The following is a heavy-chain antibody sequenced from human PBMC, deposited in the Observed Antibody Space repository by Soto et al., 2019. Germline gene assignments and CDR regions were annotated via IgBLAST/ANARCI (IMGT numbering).Heavy chain of an antibody. CDR2: IKTKTEGETT. D-gene: IGHD6-13*01. Sequence: GGSLRLSCAASGFIFDNAWMNWVRQAPGKGLEWVGRIKTKTEGETTDYGAPVKGRFTISRDDSKNTLYLQMNSLKTEDTAVYYCTAPADFEFWGHGTPVTVSS. J-gene: IGHJ4*01. CDR1: GFIFDNAW. V-gene: IGHV3-15*07. CDR3: TAPADFEF.